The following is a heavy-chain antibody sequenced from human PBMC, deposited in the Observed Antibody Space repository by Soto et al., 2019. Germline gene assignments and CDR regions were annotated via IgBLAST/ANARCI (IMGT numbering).Heavy chain of an antibody. CDR2: IIPISGTA. CDR1: GGTFSSYA. CDR3: AGAEDYGGPYFDY. J-gene: IGHJ4*02. D-gene: IGHD4-17*01. Sequence: QVQLVQSGAEVKKPGSSVKVSCKASGGTFSSYAMSWVRQAPGQGLEWMGGIIPISGTANYARKFQGRVTITADESTSTAYMGLSSLRSEDTAVYYWAGAEDYGGPYFDYWGQGTLVTVSS. V-gene: IGHV1-69*12.